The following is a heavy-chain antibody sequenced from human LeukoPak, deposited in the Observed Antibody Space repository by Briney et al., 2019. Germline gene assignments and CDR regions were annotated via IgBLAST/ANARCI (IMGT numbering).Heavy chain of an antibody. V-gene: IGHV3-30*18. Sequence: GGSLRLSCAASGFTFSSYGMHWVRQAPGKGLEWVAVISYDGSNKYYADSVKGRFTISRDNSKNTLYLQMNSLRAEDTAVYYCAKSGPSGIAAAGTASMDYWGQGTLVTVSS. J-gene: IGHJ4*02. CDR1: GFTFSSYG. CDR2: ISYDGSNK. D-gene: IGHD6-13*01. CDR3: AKSGPSGIAAAGTASMDY.